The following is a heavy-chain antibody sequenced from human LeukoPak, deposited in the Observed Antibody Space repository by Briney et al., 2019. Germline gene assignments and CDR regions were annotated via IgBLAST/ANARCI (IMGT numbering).Heavy chain of an antibody. CDR3: AKGDIVYYDYYFDY. Sequence: GGSLRLSCAASGFTFSSYSMSWVRQAPGKGLEWVSAISGSGGSTYYADSVKGRFTISRDNSKNTLYLQMNSLRAEDTAVYYCAKGDIVYYDYYFDYWGQGTLVTVSS. CDR2: ISGSGGST. J-gene: IGHJ4*02. D-gene: IGHD2-15*01. V-gene: IGHV3-23*01. CDR1: GFTFSSYS.